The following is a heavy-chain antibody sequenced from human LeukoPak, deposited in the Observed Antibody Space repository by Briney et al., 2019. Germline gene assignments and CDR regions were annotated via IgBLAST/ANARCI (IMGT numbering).Heavy chain of an antibody. V-gene: IGHV3-21*01. Sequence: SGGSLRLSCAASGFTFSDYDMNWVRQAPGKGLEWVSSISSSSIYVSYADSVKGRYTISRDNAKNSLYLQMNSLRAEDTAVYYCARAGYSSGWTEYNFDYWGQGTLVTVSS. D-gene: IGHD6-19*01. CDR3: ARAGYSSGWTEYNFDY. CDR2: ISSSSIYV. CDR1: GFTFSDYD. J-gene: IGHJ4*02.